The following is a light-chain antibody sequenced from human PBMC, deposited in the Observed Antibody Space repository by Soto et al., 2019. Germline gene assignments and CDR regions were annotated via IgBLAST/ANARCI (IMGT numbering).Light chain of an antibody. Sequence: DIQMTQSPSSLSASVGDRVSITCRASQSISTYLNWYQQKPGKAPKLLIFGASSLQYGVTSRFSGRGSGTEFTLTITSLQSEDFATYFCQQSHSYPRTFGQGTKVEI. CDR1: QSISTY. CDR2: GAS. V-gene: IGKV1-39*01. J-gene: IGKJ1*01. CDR3: QQSHSYPRT.